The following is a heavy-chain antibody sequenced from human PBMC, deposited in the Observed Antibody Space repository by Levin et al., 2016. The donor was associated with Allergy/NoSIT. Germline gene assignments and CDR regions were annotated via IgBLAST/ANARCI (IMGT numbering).Heavy chain of an antibody. J-gene: IGHJ4*02. V-gene: IGHV4-39*01. Sequence: SETLSLTCTVSGGSISSYYWSWIRQPPGKGLEWIGNIYYSGSTYYSPSLKSRVTISVDTSKNQFSLKLSSVTAADTAVYYCARLERYCSGDSCYYWGQGTLVTVSS. CDR3: ARLERYCSGDSCYY. CDR1: GGSISSYY. CDR2: IYYSGST. D-gene: IGHD2-15*01.